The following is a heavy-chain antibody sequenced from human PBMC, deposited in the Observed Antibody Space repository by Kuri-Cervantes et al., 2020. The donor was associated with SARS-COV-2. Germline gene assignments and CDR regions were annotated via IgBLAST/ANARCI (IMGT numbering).Heavy chain of an antibody. D-gene: IGHD2-2*01. CDR1: GGSISSSSYY. J-gene: IGHJ3*02. CDR2: IYYSGST. Sequence: ESLKISCTVSGGSISSSSYYWGWIRQPPGKGLEWIGSIYYSGSTYYNPSLKSRVTISVDTSKNQFSLKLSSVTAADTAVYYCARGGGYQLLSDDAFDIWGQGTMVTGSS. V-gene: IGHV4-39*07. CDR3: ARGGGYQLLSDDAFDI.